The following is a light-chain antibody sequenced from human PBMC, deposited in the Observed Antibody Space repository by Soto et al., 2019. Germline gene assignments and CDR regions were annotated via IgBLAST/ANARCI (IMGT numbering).Light chain of an antibody. CDR1: RSDAGGCNF. CDR2: DVS. Sequence: QSVLTQPASETGSTGPSIAISCTGSRSDAGGCNFVSWDHQHAGKGPKLLIYDVSNRTLGVSTSSSGCTSRTTASLTGSGLQAEDEADYYYSSYTSSSTRGFGTGAKVTAL. CDR3: SSYTSSSTRG. V-gene: IGLV2-14*01. J-gene: IGLJ6*01.